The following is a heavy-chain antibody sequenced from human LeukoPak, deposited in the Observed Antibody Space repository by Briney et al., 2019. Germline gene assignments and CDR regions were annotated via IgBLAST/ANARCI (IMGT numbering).Heavy chain of an antibody. V-gene: IGHV3-74*01. Sequence: GGSLRLSCAASGFTFSSYWMHWVRQAPGRGLVWVSRIHRDGSSTSYADSVRGRFTISRDDAKSTLYLQMNSLRAEDTAVYYCAGGASEYSSSGDFACWGQGTLVTVSS. D-gene: IGHD6-6*01. CDR1: GFTFSSYW. CDR3: AGGASEYSSSGDFAC. CDR2: IHRDGSST. J-gene: IGHJ4*02.